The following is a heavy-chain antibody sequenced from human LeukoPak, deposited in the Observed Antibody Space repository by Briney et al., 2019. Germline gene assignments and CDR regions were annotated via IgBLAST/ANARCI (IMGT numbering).Heavy chain of an antibody. CDR3: ARDYYDSSGYYGFDY. D-gene: IGHD3-22*01. CDR1: GYTFTNHA. CDR2: VNAGNGNT. V-gene: IGHV1-3*01. J-gene: IGHJ4*02. Sequence: ASVKVSCKASGYTFTNHAIHWVRQAPGQGLEWMGWVNAGNGNTKYSQKFQGRVTITRDTSASTAYMELSSLRTEDTAVYYCARDYYDSSGYYGFDYWGQGTLVTVSS.